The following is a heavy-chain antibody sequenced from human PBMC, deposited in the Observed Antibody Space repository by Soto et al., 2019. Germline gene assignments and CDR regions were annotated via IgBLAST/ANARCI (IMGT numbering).Heavy chain of an antibody. J-gene: IGHJ5*02. Sequence: SQTLSLTCAISGDSVSASNTAWNWIRQSPSRGLEWLGRAYYRSTWYYDYAESVRSRLTINADTSKNQFALQLTSVTPEDTAVNFCARGLNRNWVDPWGQGTLVTVSS. V-gene: IGHV6-1*01. CDR2: AYYRSTWYY. CDR3: ARGLNRNWVDP. CDR1: GDSVSASNTA.